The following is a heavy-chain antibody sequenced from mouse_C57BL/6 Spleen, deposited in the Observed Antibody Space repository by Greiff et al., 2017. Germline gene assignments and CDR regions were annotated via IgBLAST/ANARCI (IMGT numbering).Heavy chain of an antibody. CDR2: IRNKANNHAT. Sequence: EVKLMESGGGLVQPGGSMKLSCAASGFTFSDAWMDWVRQSPEKGLEWVAEIRNKANNHATYYAESVKGRFTISRDDSKSSVYLQMSSLRAEDTGIYYCTGDYDYGYAMDYWGQGTSVTVSS. D-gene: IGHD2-4*01. CDR1: GFTFSDAW. J-gene: IGHJ4*01. V-gene: IGHV6-6*01. CDR3: TGDYDYGYAMDY.